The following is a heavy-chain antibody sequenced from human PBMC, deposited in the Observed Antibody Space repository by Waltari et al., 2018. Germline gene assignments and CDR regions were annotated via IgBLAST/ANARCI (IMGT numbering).Heavy chain of an antibody. J-gene: IGHJ3*01. V-gene: IGHV4-39*01. CDR2: GSYSGTT. D-gene: IGHD5-12*01. CDR1: GVSITSNRHY. CDR3: ATYIGASVGTAAFDV. Sequence: QLQLQESGPRLVRPSETLSLICRVSGVSITSNRHYWAWIRQSPGPGLEWIGTGSYSGTTYISPSLKGRVSVSRDTSKKQVSLILGSVTAADMAVYYCATYIGASVGTAAFDVWGQGTMVTVSS.